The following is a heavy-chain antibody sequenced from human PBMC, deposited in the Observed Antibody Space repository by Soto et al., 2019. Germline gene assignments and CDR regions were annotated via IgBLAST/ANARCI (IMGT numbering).Heavy chain of an antibody. Sequence: LRLSCAASGFTFSSYAMSWVRQAPGKGLEWVSAISGSGGSTYYADSVKGRFTISRDNSKNTLYLQMNSLRAEDTAVYYCAKEREYYYDSSGYPLWFDPWGQGTLVTVSS. CDR3: AKEREYYYDSSGYPLWFDP. V-gene: IGHV3-23*01. CDR2: ISGSGGST. D-gene: IGHD3-22*01. CDR1: GFTFSSYA. J-gene: IGHJ5*02.